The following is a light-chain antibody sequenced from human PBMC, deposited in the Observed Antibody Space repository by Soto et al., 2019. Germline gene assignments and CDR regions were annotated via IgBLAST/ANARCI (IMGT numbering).Light chain of an antibody. CDR2: DAS. Sequence: EIVMTPSPATLSVSPGERATLSCRASQSVGSYLAWYQQKFGQAPRLLIYDASNRATGIPARFSGSGSATDFTLTISDVQPEDFAVYYCHQRQSWPRTFGQGTKGDIK. V-gene: IGKV3-11*01. CDR3: HQRQSWPRT. CDR1: QSVGSY. J-gene: IGKJ1*01.